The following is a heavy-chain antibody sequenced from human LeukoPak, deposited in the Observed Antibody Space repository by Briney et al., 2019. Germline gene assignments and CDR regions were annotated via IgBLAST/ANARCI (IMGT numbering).Heavy chain of an antibody. J-gene: IGHJ4*02. CDR3: ARLRGVIIAIDY. V-gene: IGHV3-53*01. CDR1: GFTVSSNY. D-gene: IGHD3-10*01. Sequence: GGSLRLSCAASGFTVSSNYMSWVRQAPGKGLEWVSIIYSGGSTFYADSVKGRFTISRDNAKNSLYLQMNSLRAEDTAVYYCARLRGVIIAIDYWGQGTLVTVSS. CDR2: IYSGGST.